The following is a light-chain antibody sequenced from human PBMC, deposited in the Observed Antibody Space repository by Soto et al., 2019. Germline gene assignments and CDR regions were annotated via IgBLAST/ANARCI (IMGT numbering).Light chain of an antibody. CDR1: QSISSW. J-gene: IGKJ4*01. CDR2: RAS. CDR3: QHYNSYPLT. V-gene: IGKV1-5*03. Sequence: DIQMTQSPSTLSASVGDRVTITCRASQSISSWLAWYQQKPGKAPKLLIYRASSLQGGVPSRFSGSGSGTEFTLTISSLQPDDFETYYCQHYNSYPLTFGGGTKVDIK.